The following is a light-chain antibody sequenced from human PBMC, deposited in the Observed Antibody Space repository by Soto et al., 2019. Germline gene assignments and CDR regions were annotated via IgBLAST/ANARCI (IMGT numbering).Light chain of an antibody. V-gene: IGKV3-20*01. J-gene: IGKJ1*01. CDR3: HQYGASPGT. CDR1: QSVTSSY. CDR2: GAS. Sequence: EIVLTQSPDTLSLSPGERATLSCRASQSVTSSYLAWYQQKPGQAPRLLIFGASNRATGIPDRFSGSGSGTDFTLTINGLEPEDFAVYSCHQYGASPGTFGHGTKVEIK.